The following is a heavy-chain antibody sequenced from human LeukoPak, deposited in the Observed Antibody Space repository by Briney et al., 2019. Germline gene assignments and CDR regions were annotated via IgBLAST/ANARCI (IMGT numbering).Heavy chain of an antibody. J-gene: IGHJ4*01. D-gene: IGHD3-10*01. CDR2: IQYDDSIE. V-gene: IGHV3-30*02. CDR3: AKDQGVVGSYDY. CDR1: GFTFSTFG. Sequence: SGGSLRLSCAASGFTFSTFGMNWVRQAPDKGLEWVAFIQYDDSIEYYADSVKGRFTISRDNSKNTLYLQMSSLRGDDTAVYYCAKDQGVVGSYDYWGHGTLVTVSS.